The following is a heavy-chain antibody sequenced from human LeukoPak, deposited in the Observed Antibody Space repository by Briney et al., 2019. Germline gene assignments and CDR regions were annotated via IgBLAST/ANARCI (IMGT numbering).Heavy chain of an antibody. J-gene: IGHJ5*02. CDR1: GFTFSSYA. CDR2: ISGSGGST. CDR3: ARGILHYYP. V-gene: IGHV3-23*01. D-gene: IGHD3-10*01. Sequence: LTGGSLRPSRAASGFTFSSYAMSWVRQAPGKGLEWVSAISGSGGSTYYADSVKGRFTISRDNSKNTLYLQMNSLRAEDTAVYYCARGILHYYPWGQGTLVTVSS.